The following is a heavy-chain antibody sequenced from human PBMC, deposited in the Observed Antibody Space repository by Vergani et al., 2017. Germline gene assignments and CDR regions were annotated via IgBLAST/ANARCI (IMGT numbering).Heavy chain of an antibody. Sequence: QVQLVQSGAEVKKPGASVKVSCKASGYTFSTYGISWVRQAPGQGLEWMGWISAYNGNTNYPEKFQGRVTMTRDTSTSTVYMELSSLRSEDTAVYYCARDSRYCSSTSCYVGRDWFDPWGQGTLVTVAS. CDR3: ARDSRYCSSTSCYVGRDWFDP. J-gene: IGHJ5*02. D-gene: IGHD2-2*01. CDR1: GYTFSTYG. V-gene: IGHV1-18*01. CDR2: ISAYNGNT.